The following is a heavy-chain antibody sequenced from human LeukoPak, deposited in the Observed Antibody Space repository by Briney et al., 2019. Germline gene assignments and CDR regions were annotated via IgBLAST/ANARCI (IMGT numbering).Heavy chain of an antibody. J-gene: IGHJ5*02. V-gene: IGHV4-34*01. CDR1: GGSFSGYY. CDR2: INHSGST. CDR3: ARGPVGVKNWFDP. D-gene: IGHD3-10*01. Sequence: SETLSLTCAVYGGSFSGYYWSWIRQPPGKGLEWIGEINHSGSTNYNPSLKSRVTMSVDTSKNQFSLKLSSVTAADTAVYYCARGPVGVKNWFDPWGQGTWSPSPQ.